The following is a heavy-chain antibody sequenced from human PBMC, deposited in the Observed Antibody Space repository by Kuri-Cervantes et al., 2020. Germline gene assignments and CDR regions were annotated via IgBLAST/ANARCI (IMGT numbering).Heavy chain of an antibody. CDR2: INPNSGGT. CDR1: GYTFTSYY. V-gene: IGHV1-2*02. J-gene: IGHJ6*02. CDR3: ARGLYYYYGMDV. Sequence: ASVKVSCKASGYTFTSYYMHWVRQAPGQGLEWMGWINPNSGGTNYAQKFQGRVTITADKSTSTAYMELSSLRSEDTAVYYCARGLYYYYGMDVWGQGTTVTVSS.